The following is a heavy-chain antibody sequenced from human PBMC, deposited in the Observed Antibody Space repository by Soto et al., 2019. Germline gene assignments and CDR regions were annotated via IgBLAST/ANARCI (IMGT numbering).Heavy chain of an antibody. CDR1: GGSFSGYY. Sequence: SETLSLTCAVYGGSFSGYYWSWLRQPPGEGLEWIGEINHSGSTNYNPSLKSRVTISVDTSKNQFSLELSSVTAADTAVYYCARDTRGAVNWFDPWGQGTLVTVSS. CDR3: ARDTRGAVNWFDP. V-gene: IGHV4-34*01. J-gene: IGHJ5*02. D-gene: IGHD1-26*01. CDR2: INHSGST.